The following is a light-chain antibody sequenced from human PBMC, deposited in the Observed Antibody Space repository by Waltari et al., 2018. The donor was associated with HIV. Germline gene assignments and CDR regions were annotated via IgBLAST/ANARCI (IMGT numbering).Light chain of an antibody. Sequence: DIVMTQSPDSLAVSLGERATINCKSSQSVLYSSNNENYLAWYQQRPGQPPKLLIYWASTREIGVPDRLSGSGSGADFTLTINSLQAEDVAVYYCQQYYSSPLTFGQGTRLEIK. CDR2: WAS. V-gene: IGKV4-1*01. CDR1: QSVLYSSNNENY. J-gene: IGKJ5*01. CDR3: QQYYSSPLT.